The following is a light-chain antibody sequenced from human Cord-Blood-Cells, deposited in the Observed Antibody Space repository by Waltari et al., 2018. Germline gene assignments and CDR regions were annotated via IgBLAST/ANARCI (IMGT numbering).Light chain of an antibody. CDR2: GAS. CDR3: QQYNNWPPLT. J-gene: IGKJ4*01. V-gene: IGKV3-15*01. CDR1: QSVSSN. Sequence: EIVMTQTTATLSVYPGDRGTLACRASQSVSSNLAWYQQKPGQAPSLLIYGASTRATGIPARFSGSGSGTEFTLTISSLQSEDFAVYYCQQYNNWPPLTFGGGTKVEIK.